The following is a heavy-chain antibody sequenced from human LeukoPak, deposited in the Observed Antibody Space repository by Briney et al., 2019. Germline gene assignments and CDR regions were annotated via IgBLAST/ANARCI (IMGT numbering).Heavy chain of an antibody. V-gene: IGHV4-59*02. CDR2: IYYSGST. CDR1: GGSVSSYY. J-gene: IGHJ3*02. D-gene: IGHD6-19*01. CDR3: AKGYSSGWYVDTFDI. Sequence: SETLSLTCTVSGGSVSSYYWSWIRQSPGKGLEWIGYIYYSGSTNYNPSLKSRVTISLDTSKNQFSLKLSSVTAADTAVYYCAKGYSSGWYVDTFDIWGQGTMVAVSS.